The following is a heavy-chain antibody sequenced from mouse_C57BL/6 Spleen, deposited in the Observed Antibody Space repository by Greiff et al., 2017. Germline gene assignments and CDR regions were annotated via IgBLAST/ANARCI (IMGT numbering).Heavy chain of an antibody. CDR3: ARERLRPDAMDY. V-gene: IGHV1-4*01. CDR1: GYTFTSYT. D-gene: IGHD1-2*01. J-gene: IGHJ4*01. Sequence: VQLQQSGAELARPGASVKMSCKASGYTFTSYTMHWVKQRPGQGLEWIGYINPSSGYTKYNQKFKDKATLTADKSSSTAYMQLSSLTSEDSAVYYCARERLRPDAMDYWGQGTSVTVSS. CDR2: INPSSGYT.